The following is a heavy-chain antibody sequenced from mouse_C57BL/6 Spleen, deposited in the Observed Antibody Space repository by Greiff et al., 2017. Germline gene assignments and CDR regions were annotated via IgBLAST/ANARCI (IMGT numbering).Heavy chain of an antibody. CDR2: IDPETGGT. CDR1: GYTFTDYE. CDR3: TRAYYDYDAWYFDV. Sequence: VQLQQSGAELVRPGASVTLSCKASGYTFTDYEMHWVKQTPVHGLEWIGAIDPETGGTAYNQKFKGKAILTADKSSSTAYMELRSLTSEDSAVYYCTRAYYDYDAWYFDVWGTGTTVTVSS. D-gene: IGHD2-4*01. J-gene: IGHJ1*03. V-gene: IGHV1-15*01.